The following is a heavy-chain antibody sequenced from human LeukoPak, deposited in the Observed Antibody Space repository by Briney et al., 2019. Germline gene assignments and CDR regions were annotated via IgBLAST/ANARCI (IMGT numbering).Heavy chain of an antibody. D-gene: IGHD6-19*01. V-gene: IGHV5-51*01. CDR2: IYPGDSDT. Sequence: PGGSLRLSCKGSGYTFASYWIAWVRQMPGNGLEWMGIIYPGDSDTRYSPSFQGQVTISADNAINTDYLQWSSLKASDTAMYYCARQIADSSGPIDYWGQGALVTVSS. CDR1: GYTFASYW. J-gene: IGHJ4*02. CDR3: ARQIADSSGPIDY.